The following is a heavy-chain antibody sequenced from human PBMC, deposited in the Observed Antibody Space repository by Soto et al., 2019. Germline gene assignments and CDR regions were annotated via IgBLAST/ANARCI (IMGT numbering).Heavy chain of an antibody. D-gene: IGHD3-22*01. Sequence: PGGPLRLSCAASGFTFTSYAMSWVRQAPGKGLEWVSTISGTGGSTYYPDSVKSRFTISRDNSKNTVYLQMNSLRAEDAAVYYCAKEMTSGYYLFDYWGKGTLVTVSS. J-gene: IGHJ4*02. V-gene: IGHV3-23*01. CDR3: AKEMTSGYYLFDY. CDR2: ISGTGGST. CDR1: GFTFTSYA.